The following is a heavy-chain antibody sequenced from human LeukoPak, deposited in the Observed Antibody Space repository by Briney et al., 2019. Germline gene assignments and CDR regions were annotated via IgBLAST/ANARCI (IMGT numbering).Heavy chain of an antibody. V-gene: IGHV1-46*01. CDR2: INPSGGST. J-gene: IGHJ3*02. Sequence: GASVNVSCKASGYTFTSYYMHWVRQAPGQGLEWMGIINPSGGSTSYTQKFQGRDTITSDTSTSTVYMEPTSLRSEETAVYYCARFDWAMVRGVVDAFDIWGQGTMVTVSS. D-gene: IGHD3-10*01. CDR1: GYTFTSYY. CDR3: ARFDWAMVRGVVDAFDI.